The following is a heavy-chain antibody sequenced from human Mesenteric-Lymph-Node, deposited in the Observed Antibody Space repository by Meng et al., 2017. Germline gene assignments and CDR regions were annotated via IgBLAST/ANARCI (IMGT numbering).Heavy chain of an antibody. J-gene: IGHJ5*02. V-gene: IGHV1-2*06. D-gene: IGHD5-18*01. CDR3: ARGIVDGYGGDSWFDP. Sequence: QVQLGQSGAEVKKPGAPVKGPGKASGYTFTDYYMQWVRQAPGQGLEWMGRLNPNRGDTNYAQKFQGSVPMTRDTSISTAYMELSRLTSDDTAVYYCARGIVDGYGGDSWFDPWGQGTLVTVSS. CDR2: LNPNRGDT. CDR1: GYTFTDYY.